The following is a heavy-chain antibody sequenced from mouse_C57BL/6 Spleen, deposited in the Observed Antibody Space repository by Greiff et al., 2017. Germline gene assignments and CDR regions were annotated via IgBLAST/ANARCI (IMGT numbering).Heavy chain of an antibody. Sequence: QVQLQQPGAELVKPGASVKLSCKASGYTFTSYWMHWVKQRPGRGLEWIGRIDPNSGGTKYNEKFKSKATLTVDKPSSTAYMQLSSLTSEDSAVYYCASSYYVSSFYWYFDVWGIGTTVTVSS. J-gene: IGHJ1*03. CDR3: ASSYYVSSFYWYFDV. CDR1: GYTFTSYW. V-gene: IGHV1-72*01. CDR2: IDPNSGGT. D-gene: IGHD1-1*01.